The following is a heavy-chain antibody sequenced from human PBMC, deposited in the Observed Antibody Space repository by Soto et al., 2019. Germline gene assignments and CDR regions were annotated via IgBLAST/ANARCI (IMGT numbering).Heavy chain of an antibody. J-gene: IGHJ3*02. D-gene: IGHD3-9*01. CDR1: GGSISSGGYY. V-gene: IGHV4-31*01. CDR2: IYYSGST. Sequence: QVQLQESGPGLVKPSQTLSLTCTVSGGSISSGGYYWSWIRQHPGKGLEWIGDIYYSGSTYYNPSLKSEVTISVDTFKHRFSLDLSSVSVADTAVYYCAGGGYDIVTGLAVDAFDIWGQGTIVTFSS. CDR3: AGGGYDIVTGLAVDAFDI.